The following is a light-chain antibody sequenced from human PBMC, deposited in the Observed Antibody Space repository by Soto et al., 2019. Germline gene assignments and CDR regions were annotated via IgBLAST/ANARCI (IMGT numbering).Light chain of an antibody. CDR2: AAS. CDR1: QSVSSNY. V-gene: IGKV3-20*01. CDR3: QQYVNSPRT. J-gene: IGKJ1*01. Sequence: EIVLTQSPGTLYLSPGERATLSCRASQSVSSNYLAWYQQKPGQAPRLLIYAASSRATGIPDRFSGSGSGTDFTLTISRLEPEDFAVYYCQQYVNSPRTFGQGTKVDIK.